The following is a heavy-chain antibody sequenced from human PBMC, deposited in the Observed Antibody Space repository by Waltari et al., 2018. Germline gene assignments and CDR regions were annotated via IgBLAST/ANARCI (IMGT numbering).Heavy chain of an antibody. V-gene: IGHV1-2*02. CDR2: VSPRGGSP. CDR1: GQPLGPSF. CDR3: ATIQIGTSSWFYAF. J-gene: IGHJ4*02. D-gene: IGHD6-13*01. Sequence: QALLVQSGPGLGELGAPLKAPSKAPGQPLGPSFLHWVRQAPGQGLEWMGWVSPRGGSPIYSQKFQGRVTMTSDTSFTTAYMELNILNSDDTAVYYCATIQIGTSSWFYAFWGQGTLVSVSS.